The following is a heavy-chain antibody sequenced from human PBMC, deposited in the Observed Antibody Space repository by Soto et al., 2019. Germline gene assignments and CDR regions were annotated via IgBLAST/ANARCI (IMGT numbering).Heavy chain of an antibody. CDR2: ISGSGGST. CDR3: ATDFTYYDSGPVGYFQH. V-gene: IGHV3-23*01. CDR1: GFTFSSYA. J-gene: IGHJ1*01. D-gene: IGHD3-22*01. Sequence: EVQLLESGGGLVQPGGSLRLSCAASGFTFSSYAMSWVRQAPGKGLEWVSAISGSGGSTYYADSVKGRFTISRDNSKNTLYLQMNGLRAEDTAVYYCATDFTYYDSGPVGYFQHWGQGTLVTVSS.